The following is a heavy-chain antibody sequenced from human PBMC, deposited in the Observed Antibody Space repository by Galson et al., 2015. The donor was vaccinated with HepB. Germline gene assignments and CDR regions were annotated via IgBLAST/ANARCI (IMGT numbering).Heavy chain of an antibody. D-gene: IGHD2-15*01. J-gene: IGHJ5*02. CDR3: AAASAAGWLDP. CDR1: GFTFSTYG. Sequence: SLRLSCAASGFTFSTYGMHWVRQGPGKGLEWLAVIWYDGSKDYYAASVRGRFTISRDNSKNTLSLQLNSLRVDYTAVSYCAAASAAGWLDPWCKGTLVTVSS. V-gene: IGHV3-33*01. CDR2: IWYDGSKD.